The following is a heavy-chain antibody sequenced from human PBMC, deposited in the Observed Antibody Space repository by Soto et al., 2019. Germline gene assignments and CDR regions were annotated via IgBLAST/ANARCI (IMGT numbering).Heavy chain of an antibody. V-gene: IGHV3-33*01. CDR2: IYYDGTNK. Sequence: GGSLRLSCAASGFAFSNYVMHWVRQAPGKGLEWVALIYYDGTNKYYEDSVKGRFTISRDNSKNTLYLQMNSLRAEDTAVYYCARDPSYSISSYQSLYGMDVWGPGPTVTVSS. D-gene: IGHD6-6*01. J-gene: IGHJ6*02. CDR3: ARDPSYSISSYQSLYGMDV. CDR1: GFAFSNYV.